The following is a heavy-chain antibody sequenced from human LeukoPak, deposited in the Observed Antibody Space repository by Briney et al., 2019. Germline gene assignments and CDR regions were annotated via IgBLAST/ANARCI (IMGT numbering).Heavy chain of an antibody. D-gene: IGHD6-6*01. CDR1: GGSISSYH. J-gene: IGHJ5*02. CDR3: ARAYGGYSSSPYNWLDP. V-gene: IGHV4-59*01. Sequence: ASETLSLTCTVSGGSISSYHWSWIRQSPGKGLEWIGYIYYSGSTNYNPSLKSRVTISSGTSKNQFSLKLISVTAADTAVYYCARAYGGYSSSPYNWLDPWGQGTLVTVSS. CDR2: IYYSGST.